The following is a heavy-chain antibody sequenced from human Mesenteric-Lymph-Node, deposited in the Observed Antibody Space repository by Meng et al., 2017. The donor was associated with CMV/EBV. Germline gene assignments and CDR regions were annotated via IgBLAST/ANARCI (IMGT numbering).Heavy chain of an antibody. J-gene: IGHJ6*02. CDR1: GGSFSGYY. CDR2: INHSGST. CDR3: ARDTLLAYYYYGMDV. V-gene: IGHV4-34*01. Sequence: SETLSLTCAVYGGSFSGYYWSWIRQPPGKGLEWIGEINHSGSTNYNPSLKSRVTISVDTSKNQFFLKLSSVTAADTAVYYCARDTLLAYYYYGMDVWGQGTTVTVSS. D-gene: IGHD2-15*01.